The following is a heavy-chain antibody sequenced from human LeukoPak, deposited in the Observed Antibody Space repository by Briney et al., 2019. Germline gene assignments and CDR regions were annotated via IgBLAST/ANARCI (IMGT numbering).Heavy chain of an antibody. J-gene: IGHJ5*02. CDR3: ARVSVVPAAMGTWCDP. D-gene: IGHD2-2*01. CDR2: IIPIFGTA. CDR1: GGTFSSYA. Sequence: ASVKVSCKASGGTFSSYAISWVRQAPGQGLEWMGGIIPIFGTANYAQKFQGRVTITADESTSTAYMELSSLRSEDTAVYYCARVSVVPAAMGTWCDPWGQGTLVTVSS. V-gene: IGHV1-69*13.